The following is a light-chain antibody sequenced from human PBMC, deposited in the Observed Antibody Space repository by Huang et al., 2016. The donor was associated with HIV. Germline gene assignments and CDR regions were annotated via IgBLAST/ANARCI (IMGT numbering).Light chain of an antibody. J-gene: IGKJ2*01. CDR2: DAS. Sequence: DIQMTQSPSSLSASVGDRVTITCQASQDISNYLNWYQQRPGKAPKLLIYDASKLDTGGPSRFSGSESGTEFTLTISKVQPEDAATYYCQQYDNVPYTFGQGTKLEIK. V-gene: IGKV1-33*01. CDR1: QDISNY. CDR3: QQYDNVPYT.